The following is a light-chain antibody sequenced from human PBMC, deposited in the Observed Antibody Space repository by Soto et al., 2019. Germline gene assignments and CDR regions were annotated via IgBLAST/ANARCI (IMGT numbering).Light chain of an antibody. V-gene: IGKV3-15*01. CDR3: QQYNNWPLYT. CDR2: GAA. Sequence: EIVMTQSPATLSVSPGERATLSCRASQSVFSSLAWYQQKPGQAPRLLIYGAATRATGIPGRFSGSGSGTEFTLTISSLQSEDFAVYYCQQYNNWPLYTFGQGTKVDIK. J-gene: IGKJ2*01. CDR1: QSVFSS.